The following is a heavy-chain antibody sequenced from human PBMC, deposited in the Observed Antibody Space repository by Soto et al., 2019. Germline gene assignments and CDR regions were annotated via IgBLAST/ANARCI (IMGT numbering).Heavy chain of an antibody. CDR1: GFTFSSNG. D-gene: IGHD3-22*01. CDR2: VGYDGSKT. V-gene: IGHV3-30*03. Sequence: QVQLVESGGGVVQPGRSLRLTCAASGFTFSSNGMHWVRQAPGKGLEWVALVGYDGSKTYYGDSVRGRLTISRYNSENALYLQMNSLRAEDTAVYYCARCVGGSMYENSGNYESWGQGALVTVSS. CDR3: ARCVGGSMYENSGNYES. J-gene: IGHJ5*02.